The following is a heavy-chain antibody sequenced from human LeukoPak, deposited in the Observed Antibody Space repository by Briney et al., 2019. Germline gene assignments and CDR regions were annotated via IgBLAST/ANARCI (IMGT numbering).Heavy chain of an antibody. Sequence: GGSLRLSCAASGFTFSSYAMHWVRQAPGKGLEWVAVISYDGSNKYYADSVKGRFTISRDNSKNTLYLQMNSLRAEDTAVYYCARPNDKSYTRRHNQQNRGSDFDYWGQGTLVTVSS. CDR3: ARPNDKSYTRRHNQQNRGSDFDY. J-gene: IGHJ4*02. CDR2: ISYDGSNK. D-gene: IGHD3-16*01. V-gene: IGHV3-30-3*01. CDR1: GFTFSSYA.